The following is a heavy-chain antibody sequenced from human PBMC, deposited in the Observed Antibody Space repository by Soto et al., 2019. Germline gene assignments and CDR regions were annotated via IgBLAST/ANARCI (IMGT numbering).Heavy chain of an antibody. CDR3: AHRGTAFDY. CDR1: GFSLSTSGVG. D-gene: IGHD3-10*01. J-gene: IGHJ4*02. Sequence: QITLKESGPTLVKPTQTLTLTCTFSGFSLSTSGVGVGWIRQPPGKALEWLALIYWDDDKRYSPSLKSRLTITKATSNNQVVLTMTNMDPVDTATYYWAHRGTAFDYWGQGTLVTVSS. CDR2: IYWDDDK. V-gene: IGHV2-5*02.